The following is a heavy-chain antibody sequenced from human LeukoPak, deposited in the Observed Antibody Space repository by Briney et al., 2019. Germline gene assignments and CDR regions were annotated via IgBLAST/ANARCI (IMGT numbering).Heavy chain of an antibody. CDR3: ARGVGSWYYYYYYMDV. D-gene: IGHD6-13*01. CDR2: ISQSGST. CDR1: GLSLYGYF. V-gene: IGHV4-34*01. J-gene: IGHJ6*03. Sequence: PSETLSLTCGVSGLSLYGYFWSWIRQPPGKGLEWIGEISQSGSTNYNPSLKSRVTILLDTSKNHFPVRLSSVTAADTAVYYCARGVGSWYYYYYYMDVWGKGAPVTISS.